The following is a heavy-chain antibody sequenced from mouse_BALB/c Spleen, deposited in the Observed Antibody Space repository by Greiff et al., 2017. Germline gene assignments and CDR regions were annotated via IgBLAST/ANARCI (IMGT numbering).Heavy chain of an antibody. CDR2: ISSGGGST. J-gene: IGHJ4*01. Sequence: EVHLVESGGGLVKPGGSLKLSCAASGFAFSSYDMSWVRQTPEKRLEWVAYISSGGGSTYYPDTVKGRFTISRDNAKNTLYLQMSSLKSEDTAMYYCARHTDYGNYGAMDYWGQGTSVTVSS. CDR3: ARHTDYGNYGAMDY. CDR1: GFAFSSYD. V-gene: IGHV5-12-1*01. D-gene: IGHD2-1*01.